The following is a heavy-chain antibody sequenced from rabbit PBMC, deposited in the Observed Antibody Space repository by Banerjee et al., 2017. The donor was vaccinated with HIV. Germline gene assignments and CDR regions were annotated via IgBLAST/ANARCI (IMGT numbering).Heavy chain of an antibody. D-gene: IGHD1-1*01. Sequence: QEQLVESGGGLVQPGGSLKLSCKASGFDFSSYGISWVRQAPGKGLEWIAYIYPDYGSTDYASWVNGRFTISLDNAQNTVFLQMTSLTAADTATYFCARSNGGYYYGFDPRGPGTLVTVS. CDR3: ARSNGGYYYGFDP. CDR2: IYPDYGST. J-gene: IGHJ2*01. CDR1: GFDFSSYG. V-gene: IGHV1S47*01.